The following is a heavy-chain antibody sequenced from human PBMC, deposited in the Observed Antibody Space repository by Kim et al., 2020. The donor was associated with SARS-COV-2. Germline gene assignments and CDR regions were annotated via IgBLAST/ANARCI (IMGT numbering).Heavy chain of an antibody. V-gene: IGHV3-72*01. CDR1: GFTFSNHY. D-gene: IGHD2-21*02. Sequence: GGSLRLSCAASGFTFSNHYMHWIRQAPGKGLEWVGRSRNKANSYSTDYAASVRGRFTISRDESKNSLYLQMSSLKTEDTAMYYCTRLARWSVDSDSSCDYWGQGTLVTVSS. CDR2: SRNKANSYST. J-gene: IGHJ4*02. CDR3: TRLARWSVDSDSSCDY.